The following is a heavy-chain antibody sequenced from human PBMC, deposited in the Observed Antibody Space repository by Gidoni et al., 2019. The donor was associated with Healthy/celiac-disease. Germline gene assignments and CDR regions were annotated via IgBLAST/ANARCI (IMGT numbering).Heavy chain of an antibody. Sequence: EVQLVESGGGLVKPGGSLSLSCEASGFTFSSYSMNWVRQAPGKGLEWVSSISSSSSYIDYADSVKGRFTISRDNAKNSLYLQRNSLRAEDTAVYYCARDRGGYSDYWGQGTLVTVAS. V-gene: IGHV3-21*01. CDR3: ARDRGGYSDY. D-gene: IGHD3-22*01. CDR2: ISSSSSYI. CDR1: GFTFSSYS. J-gene: IGHJ4*02.